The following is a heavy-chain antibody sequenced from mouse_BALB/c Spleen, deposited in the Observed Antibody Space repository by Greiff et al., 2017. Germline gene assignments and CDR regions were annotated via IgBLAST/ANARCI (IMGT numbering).Heavy chain of an antibody. V-gene: IGHV3-2*02. D-gene: IGHD2-1*01. Sequence: EVKLQESGPGLVKPSQSLSLTCTVTGYSITSDYAWNWIRQFPGNKLEWMGYISYSGSTSYNPSLKSRISITRDTSKNQFFLQLNSVTTEDTATYYCARRGYGNYVGAMDYWGQGTSVTVSS. CDR3: ARRGYGNYVGAMDY. CDR2: ISYSGST. J-gene: IGHJ4*01. CDR1: GYSITSDYA.